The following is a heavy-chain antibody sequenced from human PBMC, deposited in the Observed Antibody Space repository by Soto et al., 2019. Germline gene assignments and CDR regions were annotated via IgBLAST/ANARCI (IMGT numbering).Heavy chain of an antibody. D-gene: IGHD6-19*01. J-gene: IGHJ4*02. CDR3: AGHSVAVAGTGDFDY. CDR1: GGSISSSSYY. Sequence: SETLSLTCTVSGGSISSSSYYWGWIRQPPGKGLEWIGSIYYSGSTYYNPSLKSRVTISVDTSKNQFSLKLSSVTAADTAVYYCAGHSVAVAGTGDFDYWGQGTLVTVSS. V-gene: IGHV4-39*01. CDR2: IYYSGST.